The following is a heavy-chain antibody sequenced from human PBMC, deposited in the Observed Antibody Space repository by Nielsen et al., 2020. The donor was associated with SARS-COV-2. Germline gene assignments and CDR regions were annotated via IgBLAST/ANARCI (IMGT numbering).Heavy chain of an antibody. CDR2: IYYSGST. Sequence: ESLKISCTASGFTFGDYAMSWVRQPPGKGLEWIGYIYYSGSTNYNPSLKSRVTISLDTSKNQLSLKLNSVTAADTAMYYCARLRSDSSGYSPFDYWGQGTLATVSS. CDR3: ARLRSDSSGYSPFDY. V-gene: IGHV4-59*08. J-gene: IGHJ4*02. D-gene: IGHD3-22*01. CDR1: GFTFGDYA.